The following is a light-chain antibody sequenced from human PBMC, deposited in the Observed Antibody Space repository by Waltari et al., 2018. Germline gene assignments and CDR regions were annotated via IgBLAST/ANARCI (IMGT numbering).Light chain of an antibody. CDR2: GAS. Sequence: EMLLTQSPGTLPLSPGERATLSCRASQSVSSTFLAWYQQKPGQAPRLLIYGASSRATGITDRFSGSGSGTDLTLTISRLEPEDFAVYYCQQYGWSTRTFGQGTKVEIK. J-gene: IGKJ1*01. CDR3: QQYGWSTRT. CDR1: QSVSSTF. V-gene: IGKV3-20*01.